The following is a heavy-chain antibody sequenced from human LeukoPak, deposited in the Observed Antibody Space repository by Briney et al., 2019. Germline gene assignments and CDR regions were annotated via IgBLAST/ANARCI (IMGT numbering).Heavy chain of an antibody. Sequence: ASVKVSCKASGYSFTGYYMHWVRQAPRQGLEWMGWINPDTGGTSYAQRFQGRVTMTRDTSISTGYMELRRLTSDDTAVYYCARGGEVCSSTSCYRGHEYWGQGTLVTVSS. CDR3: ARGGEVCSSTSCYRGHEY. V-gene: IGHV1-2*02. D-gene: IGHD2-2*01. CDR2: INPDTGGT. CDR1: GYSFTGYY. J-gene: IGHJ4*02.